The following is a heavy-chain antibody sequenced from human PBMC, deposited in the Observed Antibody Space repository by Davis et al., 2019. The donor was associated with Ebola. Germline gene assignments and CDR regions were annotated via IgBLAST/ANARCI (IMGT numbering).Heavy chain of an antibody. V-gene: IGHV1-18*01. D-gene: IGHD2-2*01. CDR1: GYAFTTYG. CDR3: ARRSVLEPAALPAGGGVYYYGFDV. CDR2: ISVYNSDT. Sequence: AASVKVSCKASGYAFTTYGISWVRQAPGQGLEWMGWISVYNSDTIFAQKFQGRVTMTTDTSTNTAYMELRSLRSDDTAVYYCARRSVLEPAALPAGGGVYYYGFDVWGQGTTVTVSS. J-gene: IGHJ6*02.